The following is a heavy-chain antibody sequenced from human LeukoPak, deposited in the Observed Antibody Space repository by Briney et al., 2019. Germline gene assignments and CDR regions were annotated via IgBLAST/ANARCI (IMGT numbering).Heavy chain of an antibody. CDR3: AKDLAHCTNGVCSFGFDY. V-gene: IGHV3-23*01. CDR1: GFTFSSYA. D-gene: IGHD2-8*01. J-gene: IGHJ4*02. CDR2: FSGSGGST. Sequence: GGSLRLSCAASGFTFSSYAMSWVRQAPGEGREWVSDFSGSGGSTYYADSVKGRFAISRDNSKNTLYLQMNSLRAEDTAVYYCAKDLAHCTNGVCSFGFDYWGQGTLVTVSS.